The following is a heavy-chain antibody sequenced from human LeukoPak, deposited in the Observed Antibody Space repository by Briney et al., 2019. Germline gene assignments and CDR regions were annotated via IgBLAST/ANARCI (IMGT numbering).Heavy chain of an antibody. Sequence: SETLSLTCTVSGGSISSYYWSWIRQPPGKGLEWIGYIYYSGSTNYNPSLKSRVTISVDTSKNQFSLKLSSVTAADTAVYYCAREGVRGVPFDYWGQGTLVTVSS. CDR1: GGSISSYY. CDR3: AREGVRGVPFDY. CDR2: IYYSGST. V-gene: IGHV4-59*01. D-gene: IGHD3-10*01. J-gene: IGHJ4*02.